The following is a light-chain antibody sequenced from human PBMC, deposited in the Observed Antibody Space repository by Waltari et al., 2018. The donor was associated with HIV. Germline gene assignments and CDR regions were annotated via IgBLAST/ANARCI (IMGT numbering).Light chain of an antibody. Sequence: SFELTQPPSVSVSPGQTATIACSGNALTKGSPYWYRQKSGQAPELVLYEATKRPSVIPERFHGSRSGTTATLIISGAQAEDEGDYYCYSTDNSGSHRGVFGTGT. CDR3: YSTDNSGSHRGV. CDR1: ALTKGS. CDR2: EAT. J-gene: IGLJ1*01. V-gene: IGLV3-10*01.